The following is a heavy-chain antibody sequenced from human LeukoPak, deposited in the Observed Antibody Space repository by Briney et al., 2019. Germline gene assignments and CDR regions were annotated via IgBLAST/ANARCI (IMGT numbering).Heavy chain of an antibody. CDR3: ARVCSGGSCYGAFDI. CDR2: IIPIFGTA. V-gene: IGHV1-69*05. CDR1: GGTFSSYA. Sequence: SVKVSCKASGGTFSSYAISWVRQAPGQGLEWMGRIIPIFGTANYAQKFQGRVTVTTDESTSTAYMELSSLRSDDTAVYYCARVCSGGSCYGAFDIWGQGTMVTVSS. D-gene: IGHD2-15*01. J-gene: IGHJ3*02.